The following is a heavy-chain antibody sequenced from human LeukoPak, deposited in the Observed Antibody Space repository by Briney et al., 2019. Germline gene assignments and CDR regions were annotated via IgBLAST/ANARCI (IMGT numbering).Heavy chain of an antibody. J-gene: IGHJ4*02. V-gene: IGHV4-39*01. CDR1: GGSISSSSYY. CDR3: ARYEWRVGAGGFDY. CDR2: IYYSGST. D-gene: IGHD1-26*01. Sequence: SETLSLTCTVSGGSISSSSYYWGWIRQPPGKGLEWIGSIYYSGSTYYNPSLKSRVTISVDTSKNQFSLKLSSVTAADTAVYYCARYEWRVGAGGFDYWGQGTLVTVSS.